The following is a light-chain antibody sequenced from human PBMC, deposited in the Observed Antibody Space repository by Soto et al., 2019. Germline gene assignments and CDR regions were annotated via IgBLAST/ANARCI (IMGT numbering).Light chain of an antibody. Sequence: EIVLTQSPGTLSLSPGERATLSRRASQSVSSSYLAWYQQKPGQAPRLLIYGASSRATGIPDRFSGSGSGTDFTLTISRLEPEDFAVYYCQQYGSSPPITCGQGTRM. CDR3: QQYGSSPPIT. CDR1: QSVSSSY. V-gene: IGKV3-20*01. J-gene: IGKJ5*01. CDR2: GAS.